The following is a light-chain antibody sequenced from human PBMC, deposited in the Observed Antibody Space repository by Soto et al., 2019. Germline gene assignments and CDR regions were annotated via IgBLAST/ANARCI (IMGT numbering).Light chain of an antibody. CDR2: GAS. CDR1: QSVSSN. CDR3: QQYSDWPPIT. Sequence: EIVMTQSPDTLSVSPGESATLSCTASQSVSSNLAWYQQKPGQAPRLLIYGASTRAAGIPPRFSGSGSGTDFTLAITSLQSEDFAIYYCQQYSDWPPITFGQGTKLES. J-gene: IGKJ2*01. V-gene: IGKV3-15*01.